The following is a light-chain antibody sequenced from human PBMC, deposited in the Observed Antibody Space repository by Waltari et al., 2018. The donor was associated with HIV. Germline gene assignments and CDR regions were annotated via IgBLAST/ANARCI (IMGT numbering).Light chain of an antibody. CDR1: QRIDTS. V-gene: IGKV1-39*01. Sequence: GDTVTITCRASQRIDTSLNWYQHKPGHAPQLLIYAAFNFQSGVPSSFTGRGLGTEFTITINTLQVEDFATYYCQQSYKIPRTFGGGTKLEIK. CDR2: AAF. J-gene: IGKJ4*01. CDR3: QQSYKIPRT.